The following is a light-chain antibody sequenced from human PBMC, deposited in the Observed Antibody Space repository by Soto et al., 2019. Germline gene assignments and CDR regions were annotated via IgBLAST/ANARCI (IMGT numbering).Light chain of an antibody. J-gene: IGLJ1*01. CDR1: ISTIRAGYD. CDR3: QSYDSTRSPLEV. V-gene: IGLV1-40*01. CDR2: ANN. Sequence: LTQQTWVSGAPGQRRTISCTGSISTIRAGYDVHWYQHLPGTAPKLLIYANNNRPSGVPDRFSGSKSGTSASLAITGLQAEDEADYYCQSYDSTRSPLEVFGPGTKVTVL.